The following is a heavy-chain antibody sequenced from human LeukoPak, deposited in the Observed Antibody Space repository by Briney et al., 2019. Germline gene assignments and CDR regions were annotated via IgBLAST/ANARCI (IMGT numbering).Heavy chain of an antibody. Sequence: ASVKVSCKASGYTFTYYAIHWVRQAPEQRHEWMGWINAGNGNRKYSQKFQGRVTITRDTSASTAYMELSSLTSEDTAVYYCATPGGGTYYFDDWGQGTLVTVSS. J-gene: IGHJ4*02. V-gene: IGHV1-3*01. CDR1: GYTFTYYA. CDR2: INAGNGNR. CDR3: ATPGGGTYYFDD. D-gene: IGHD1-26*01.